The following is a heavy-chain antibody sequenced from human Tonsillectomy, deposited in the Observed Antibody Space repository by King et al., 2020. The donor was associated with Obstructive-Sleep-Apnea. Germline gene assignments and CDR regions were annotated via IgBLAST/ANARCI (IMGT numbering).Heavy chain of an antibody. J-gene: IGHJ3*02. CDR2: ISWNSGSI. D-gene: IGHD2-15*01. CDR1: GFTFDDYA. CDR3: AKDVVVAASYAFDI. Sequence: VQLVESGGGLVQPGRSLRLSCAASGFTFDDYAMHWVRQAPGKGLELVSGISWNSGSIGYADSVNGRFTISRDNAKNSLYLQMNSLRAEDTALYYCAKDVVVAASYAFDIWGQGTMVTVSS. V-gene: IGHV3-9*01.